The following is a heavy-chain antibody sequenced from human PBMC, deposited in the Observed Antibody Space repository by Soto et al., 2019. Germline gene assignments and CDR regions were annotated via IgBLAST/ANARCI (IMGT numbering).Heavy chain of an antibody. CDR3: AKDLESSGYYLGVFDI. CDR2: ISASGGST. J-gene: IGHJ3*02. V-gene: IGHV3-23*01. Sequence: GGSLRLSCAASGFTIGSYAMTWVRQAPGKGLEWVSIISASGGSTYYADSVKGRFTISRDNSKNTLYLQMNRLRVEGTAVYYCAKDLESSGYYLGVFDIWGRGTKVT. CDR1: GFTIGSYA. D-gene: IGHD3-22*01.